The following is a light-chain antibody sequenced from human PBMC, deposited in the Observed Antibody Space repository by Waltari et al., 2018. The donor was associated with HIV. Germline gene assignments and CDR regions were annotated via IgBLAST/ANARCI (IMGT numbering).Light chain of an antibody. V-gene: IGKV1-6*01. CDR1: QGIRND. CDR3: LQDYKAPYT. Sequence: ALQMTQSPSSLSAAVGDSFTITCRSSQGIRNDLGWYQQKSGKAPKLLIYAASALHNGVPSRFSGSGSGTDFTLTISSVQPEDFATYYCLQDYKAPYTFGQGTKLEIK. CDR2: AAS. J-gene: IGKJ2*01.